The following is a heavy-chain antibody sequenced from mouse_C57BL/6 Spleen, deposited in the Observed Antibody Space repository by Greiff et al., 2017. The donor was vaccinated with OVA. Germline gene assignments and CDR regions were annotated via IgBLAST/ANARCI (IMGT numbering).Heavy chain of an antibody. CDR2: IYPGSGST. J-gene: IGHJ2*01. D-gene: IGHD1-1*01. Sequence: QVQLQQSGAELVKPGASVKMSCKASGYTFTSYWITWVKQRPGQGLEWIGDIYPGSGSTNYNEKFKSKATLTVDTSSSTAYMQLSSLTSEDSAVYYCARSNYGSPYYFDYWGQGTTLTVSS. V-gene: IGHV1-55*01. CDR1: GYTFTSYW. CDR3: ARSNYGSPYYFDY.